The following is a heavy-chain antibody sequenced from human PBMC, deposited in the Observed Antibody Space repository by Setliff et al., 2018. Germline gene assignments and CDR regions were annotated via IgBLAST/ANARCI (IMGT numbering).Heavy chain of an antibody. D-gene: IGHD3-10*01. V-gene: IGHV4-39*07. J-gene: IGHJ1*01. Sequence: KASETLSLTCTVSGGASVSRGSYYWGWIRQPPGKGLEWLGSVYFSGYTYYNPSLSGRVTISIDTSKNQFSLRLTSVTAADTAVYYCARVDFTMLQGVLGQWGQGTLVTVSS. CDR1: GGASVSRGSYY. CDR2: VYFSGYT. CDR3: ARVDFTMLQGVLGQ.